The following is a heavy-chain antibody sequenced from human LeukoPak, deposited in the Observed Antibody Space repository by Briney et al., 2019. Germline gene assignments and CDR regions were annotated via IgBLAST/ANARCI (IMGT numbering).Heavy chain of an antibody. D-gene: IGHD2-8*01. CDR2: ISGSGSST. CDR1: GFTFSSYA. CDR3: ARRMENFWFDP. Sequence: GGSLRLSCAASGFTFSSYAMSWVRQAPGKGLEWVSAISGSGSSTYYADSVKGRFSISRDNSKNTLFLQMNSLRAEDTAVYYCARRMENFWFDPWGQGTLVTVSS. V-gene: IGHV3-23*01. J-gene: IGHJ5*02.